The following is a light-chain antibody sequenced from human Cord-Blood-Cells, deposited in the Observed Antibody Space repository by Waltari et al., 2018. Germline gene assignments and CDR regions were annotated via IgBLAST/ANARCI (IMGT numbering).Light chain of an antibody. Sequence: QSVLTQPPSASGTPGQRVTISCSGSSSNIGRNTVNWYQHLPGTAAKLLIYRNQRRPAGVPDRFSGSKSGTAASLDIGGLQSEDEADYYCAAWDDSLNGWVFGGGTKLTVL. CDR1: SSNIGRNT. CDR2: RNQ. V-gene: IGLV1-44*01. CDR3: AAWDDSLNGWV. J-gene: IGLJ3*02.